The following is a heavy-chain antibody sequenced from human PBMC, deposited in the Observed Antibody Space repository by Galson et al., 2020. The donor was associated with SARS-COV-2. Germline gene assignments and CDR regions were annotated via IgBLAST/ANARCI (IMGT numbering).Heavy chain of an antibody. J-gene: IGHJ5*01. CDR3: VRVLAAAANWFDS. D-gene: IGHD6-13*01. CDR2: INSDGSST. V-gene: IGHV3-74*01. CDR1: GFTFSMYW. Sequence: GESLKISCAASGFTFSMYWMHWVRQVPGKGLVWVSRINSDGSSTSYADSVKGRFTISRDNAKNTLYLQMTSLRAEDTAVYYCVRVLAAAANWFDSWGQGTLVTVSS.